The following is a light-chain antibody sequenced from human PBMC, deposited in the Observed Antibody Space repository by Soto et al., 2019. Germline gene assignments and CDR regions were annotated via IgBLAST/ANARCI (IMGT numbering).Light chain of an antibody. CDR3: ASWDDSLGGLVV. Sequence: QSVLTQPPSASVTPGQRVTISCSGSSSNIGNNFLYWYQQLPGTAPKLLIYRNIHRPSGVPDRFSGSKSGTSGSLAISGLRSEDEADYYCASWDDSLGGLVVFGGGTKLTVL. J-gene: IGLJ2*01. CDR1: SSNIGNNF. CDR2: RNI. V-gene: IGLV1-47*01.